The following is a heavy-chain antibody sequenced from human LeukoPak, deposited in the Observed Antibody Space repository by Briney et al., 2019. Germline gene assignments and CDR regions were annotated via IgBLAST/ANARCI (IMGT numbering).Heavy chain of an antibody. CDR3: ARLGIAAAGSERGFDY. J-gene: IGHJ4*02. Sequence: SETLSLTCTVSGGSISSYYWSWIRQPPGKGLEWIGYIYYSGSTNYNPSIKSRVTISVDTSKNQFSLKLSSVTAADTAVYYCARLGIAAAGSERGFDYWGQGTLVTVSS. V-gene: IGHV4-59*01. CDR1: GGSISSYY. CDR2: IYYSGST. D-gene: IGHD6-13*01.